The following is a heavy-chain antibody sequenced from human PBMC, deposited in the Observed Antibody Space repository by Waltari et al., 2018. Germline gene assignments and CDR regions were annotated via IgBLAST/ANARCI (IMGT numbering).Heavy chain of an antibody. V-gene: IGHV4-34*01. Sequence: QVQLQLWGAGLLKPSETLSLTCAVYGWSFSAHSWAGIRQSPGKGLEWIGEIHKGGITNYNPSLKSRVTISMDTSKTHFSLKLNSVTAADTAVYYCARGRDNSNFGTLFQYWGQGILVTVSS. CDR1: GWSFSAHS. CDR3: ARGRDNSNFGTLFQY. J-gene: IGHJ4*02. D-gene: IGHD4-4*01. CDR2: IHKGGIT.